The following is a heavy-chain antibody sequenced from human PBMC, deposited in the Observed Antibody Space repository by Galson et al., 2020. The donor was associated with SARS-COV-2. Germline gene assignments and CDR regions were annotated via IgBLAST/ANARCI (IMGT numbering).Heavy chain of an antibody. D-gene: IGHD1-1*01. Sequence: GGSLRLSCAASGFTFSSYAMSWVRQAPGKGLEWVSAISGSGGSTYYADSVKGRFIISRDNSKNTLYLHIESLRAEDTAVYFCAKGQTRFGPWGQGTLVTVSS. CDR2: ISGSGGST. V-gene: IGHV3-23*01. CDR3: AKGQTRFGP. CDR1: GFTFSSYA. J-gene: IGHJ5*02.